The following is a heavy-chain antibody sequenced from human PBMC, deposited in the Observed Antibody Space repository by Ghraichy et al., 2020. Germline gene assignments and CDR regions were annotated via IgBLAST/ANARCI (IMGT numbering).Heavy chain of an antibody. V-gene: IGHV4-59*08. J-gene: IGHJ4*02. D-gene: IGHD4-17*01. Sequence: SETLSLTCTVSGGSISSYYWSWIRQPPGKGLEWIGYIYYSGSTNYNPSLKSRVTISVDPSKNQFFLKLSSVTAADTAVYYCAGTFYGYYKVTPSGGLDYWGQGTLVTVSS. CDR2: IYYSGST. CDR1: GGSISSYY. CDR3: AGTFYGYYKVTPSGGLDY.